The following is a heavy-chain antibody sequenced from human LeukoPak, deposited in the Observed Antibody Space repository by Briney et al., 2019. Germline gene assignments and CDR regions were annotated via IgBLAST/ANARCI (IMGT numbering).Heavy chain of an antibody. CDR1: GFTFSSYW. CDR3: TRGNSGSYYNQGFDY. CDR2: IRSKTYGGTT. Sequence: GGSLRLSCAASGFTFSSYWMTWVRQAPGKGLQWVGFIRSKTYGGTTEYAASVKGRFTISRDDSKSIAYLQMNSLKTEDTAVYYCTRGNSGSYYNQGFDYWGQGTPVTVSS. V-gene: IGHV3-49*04. D-gene: IGHD3-10*01. J-gene: IGHJ4*02.